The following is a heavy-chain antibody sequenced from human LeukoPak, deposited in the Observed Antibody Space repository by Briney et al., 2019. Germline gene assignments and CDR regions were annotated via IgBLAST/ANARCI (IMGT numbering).Heavy chain of an antibody. CDR2: INPSGGST. J-gene: IGHJ6*03. V-gene: IGHV1-46*01. Sequence: ASVKVSCKASGYTFTSYYMHWVRQAPGQGLEWMGIINPSGGSTSYAQKFQGRVTMTRDMSTSTVYMELSSLRSEDTAVYYCASQVGARTSYYYYMDVWGKGTTVTVSS. D-gene: IGHD1-26*01. CDR3: ASQVGARTSYYYYMDV. CDR1: GYTFTSYY.